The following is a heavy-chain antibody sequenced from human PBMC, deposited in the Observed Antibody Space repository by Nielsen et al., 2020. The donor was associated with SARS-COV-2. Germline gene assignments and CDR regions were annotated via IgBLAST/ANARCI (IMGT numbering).Heavy chain of an antibody. CDR1: GFTFGSYA. D-gene: IGHD4-17*01. CDR2: ISYDGSNK. Sequence: GGSLRLSCAASGFTFGSYAMHWVRQAPGKGLEWVAVISYDGSNKYYADSVKGRFTISRDNSKNTLYLQMNSLRAEDTAVYYCARDYGDYPNYYYYYGMDVWGQGTTVTVSS. CDR3: ARDYGDYPNYYYYYGMDV. J-gene: IGHJ6*02. V-gene: IGHV3-30-3*01.